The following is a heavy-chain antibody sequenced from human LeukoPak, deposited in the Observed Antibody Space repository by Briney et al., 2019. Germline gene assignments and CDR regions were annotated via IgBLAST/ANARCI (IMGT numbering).Heavy chain of an antibody. Sequence: SGPTLVNPTQTLTVTCTFSGFSLSARGVGVGWIRQPPGKALEWLALIYWNDDKRYTPSLRSRLTIAKDTSTNQVVLTMTNMDLVDTATYYCAHSGAAGNFDYWGQGTLVTVSS. CDR1: GFSLSARGVG. D-gene: IGHD6-13*01. V-gene: IGHV2-5*01. CDR2: IYWNDDK. CDR3: AHSGAAGNFDY. J-gene: IGHJ4*02.